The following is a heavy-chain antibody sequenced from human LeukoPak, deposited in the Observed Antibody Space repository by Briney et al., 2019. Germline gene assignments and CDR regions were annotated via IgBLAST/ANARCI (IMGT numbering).Heavy chain of an antibody. J-gene: IGHJ4*02. V-gene: IGHV1-46*01. CDR3: AKDALGDYGGNRRFDY. Sequence: ASVKVSCKXSGYTFTSYYLHWVRQAPGQGLEWMGVLNPSGDSTTYAQRFQGRVTVTTDTSTNTVYMDLSSLRSEDTAVYYCAKDALGDYGGNRRFDYWGQGTLVTVSS. D-gene: IGHD4/OR15-4a*01. CDR2: LNPSGDST. CDR1: GYTFTSYY.